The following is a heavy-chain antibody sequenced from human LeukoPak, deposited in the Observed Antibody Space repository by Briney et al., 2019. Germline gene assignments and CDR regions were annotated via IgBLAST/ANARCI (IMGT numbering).Heavy chain of an antibody. CDR1: GFTFSSYS. V-gene: IGHV3-21*01. J-gene: IGHJ3*02. CDR3: ARDRLSRHDILTGYYPATNHDAFDI. Sequence: GGSLRLSCAASGFTFSSYSMNWVRQAPGKGLEWVSSISSSSSYIYYADSVKGRFTISRDNAKNSLYLQMNSLRAEDTAVYYCARDRLSRHDILTGYYPATNHDAFDIWGQGTMVTVSS. D-gene: IGHD3-9*01. CDR2: ISSSSSYI.